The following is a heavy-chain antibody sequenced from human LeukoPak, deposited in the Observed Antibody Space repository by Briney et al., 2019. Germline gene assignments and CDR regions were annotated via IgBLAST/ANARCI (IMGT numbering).Heavy chain of an antibody. D-gene: IGHD2-2*01. J-gene: IGHJ4*02. CDR3: AKDAGSSSGYCSSTSCYFDY. Sequence: PGRSLRLSCAASGFTFSSYGMHWVRQALGKGLEWVAFIRYDGSNKYYADSVKGRFTISRDNSKNTLYLQMNSLRAEDTAVYYCAKDAGSSSGYCSSTSCYFDYWGQGTLVTVSS. V-gene: IGHV3-30*02. CDR1: GFTFSSYG. CDR2: IRYDGSNK.